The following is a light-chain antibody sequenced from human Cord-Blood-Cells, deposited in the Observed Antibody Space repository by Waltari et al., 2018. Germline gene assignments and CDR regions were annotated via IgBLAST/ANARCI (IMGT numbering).Light chain of an antibody. CDR3: KQFKSYPLT. CDR2: GAS. CDR1: QGISSA. Sequence: AIQLTQSPSSLSASVGDRVNITCRASQGISSALAWYQQKPGKAPKLLIYGASCLARGVPSRFSRSGSGTEFTLTISSLQPEAFATYYCKQFKSYPLTFGGGTKVEI. V-gene: IGKV1-13*02. J-gene: IGKJ4*01.